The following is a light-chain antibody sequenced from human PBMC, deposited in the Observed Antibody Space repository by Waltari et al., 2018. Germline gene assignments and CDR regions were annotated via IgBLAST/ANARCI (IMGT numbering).Light chain of an antibody. Sequence: QPPLTQPASVSGSVGQSITISCTGTSDDIGTYNFVSWYQQYPGKAPKLIMFDVTDRPSAISHRFSGSKSGNTASLSFSGLQDEDDSDYHCSSYTSSGTRIFGTGTTVTVL. CDR2: DVT. CDR1: SDDIGTYNF. J-gene: IGLJ1*01. V-gene: IGLV2-14*03. CDR3: SSYTSSGTRI.